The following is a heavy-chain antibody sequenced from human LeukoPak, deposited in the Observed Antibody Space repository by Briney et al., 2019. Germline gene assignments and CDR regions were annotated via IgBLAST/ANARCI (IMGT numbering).Heavy chain of an antibody. CDR1: GGSSSSSNW. J-gene: IGHJ6*02. CDR3: ARVVVVPAAMLYYYYYGMDV. CDR2: IDHSGRT. D-gene: IGHD2-2*01. Sequence: SGTLSLTCAVSGGSSSSSNWWNWVRQPPGKGLEWIGEIDHSGRTNYNPSLKSRVTISVDKSKNQISLKLSSVTAADTAVYYCARVVVVPAAMLYYYYYGMDVWGQGTTVTVSS. V-gene: IGHV4-4*02.